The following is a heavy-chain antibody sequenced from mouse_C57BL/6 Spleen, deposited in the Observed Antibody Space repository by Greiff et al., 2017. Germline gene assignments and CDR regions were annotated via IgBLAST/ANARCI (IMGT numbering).Heavy chain of an antibody. CDR3: ARDYDGYYHFAY. CDR2: IYPGSGNT. Sequence: QVHVKQSGPELVKPGASVKISCKASGYSFTSYYIHWVKQRPGQGLEWIGWIYPGSGNTKYNEKFKGKATLTEDTSSSTAYMQLSSLTSEDSAVYYCARDYDGYYHFAYWGQGTLVTVSA. J-gene: IGHJ3*01. D-gene: IGHD2-3*01. V-gene: IGHV1-66*01. CDR1: GYSFTSYY.